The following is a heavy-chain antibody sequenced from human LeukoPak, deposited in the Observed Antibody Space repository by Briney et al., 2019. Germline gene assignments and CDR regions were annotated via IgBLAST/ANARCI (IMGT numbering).Heavy chain of an antibody. CDR2: IKQDGSET. CDR1: GFTFSSYW. J-gene: IGHJ3*02. Sequence: GGSLRLSCAASGFTFSSYWMSWVRQAPGKGLEWVAGIKQDGSETRYVDSVKGRFTIFRDNTKTSLYLQMNSLRAEDTAVYYCVRYGLGDTFDIWGQGTVVTVSS. D-gene: IGHD4-17*01. CDR3: VRYGLGDTFDI. V-gene: IGHV3-7*01.